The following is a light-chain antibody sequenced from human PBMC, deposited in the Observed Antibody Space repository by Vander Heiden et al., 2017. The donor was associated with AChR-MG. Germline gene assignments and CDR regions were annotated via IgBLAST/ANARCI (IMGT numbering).Light chain of an antibody. CDR3: AAWDDSLNGLV. V-gene: IGLV1-44*01. J-gene: IGLJ2*01. Sequence: QSILTQPPSASGTPGQRVNMSCSGSSSTIGTNTVHWYQQLPGTAPKLLIYSDNQRLAGVPDRFSGSKSGTSASMAISGRQSEDEADYYCAAWDDSLNGLVVGGGTKLTVL. CDR2: SDN. CDR1: SSTIGTNT.